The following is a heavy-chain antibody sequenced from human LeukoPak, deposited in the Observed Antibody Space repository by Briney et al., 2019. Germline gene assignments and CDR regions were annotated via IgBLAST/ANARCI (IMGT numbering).Heavy chain of an antibody. CDR3: ARGKRGYPIDY. V-gene: IGHV4-30-2*01. CDR1: GGSISSGGYS. Sequence: KASQTLSLTCAVSGGSISSGGYSWSWIRQPPGKGLEWIGYIYHSGSTYYNPSLKSRVTISVDRSKNQLSLKLSSVTAADTAVYYCARGKRGYPIDYWGQGTLVTVSS. CDR2: IYHSGST. J-gene: IGHJ4*02. D-gene: IGHD3-22*01.